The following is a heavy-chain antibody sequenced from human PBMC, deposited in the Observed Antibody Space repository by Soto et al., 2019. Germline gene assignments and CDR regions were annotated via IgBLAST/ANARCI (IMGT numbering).Heavy chain of an antibody. J-gene: IGHJ4*02. CDR3: ARFKLGEDY. CDR1: GGTFSNYT. V-gene: IGHV1-69*02. CDR2: LIPILGLA. Sequence: QVQLVQSGAEVKKPGSSVKVSCKASGGTFSNYTITWVRQAPGQGLEWMGRLIPILGLANYAQKFRGRVTITADKSTNTAYMKQRRRRSADTTMYYCARFKLGEDYWGQGTQVTVSS. D-gene: IGHD3-16*01.